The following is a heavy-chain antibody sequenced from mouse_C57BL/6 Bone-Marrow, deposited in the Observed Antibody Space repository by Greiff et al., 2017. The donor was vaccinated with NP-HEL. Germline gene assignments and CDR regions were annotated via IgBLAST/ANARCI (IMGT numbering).Heavy chain of an antibody. CDR2: ISDGGSYT. CDR1: GFTFSSYA. V-gene: IGHV5-4*01. CDR3: ARDRRHYYGSFYYAMDY. J-gene: IGHJ4*01. D-gene: IGHD1-1*01. Sequence: VQLKESGGGLVKPGGSLKLSCAASGFTFSSYAMSWVRQTPEKRLEWVATISDGGSYTYYPDNVKGRFTISRDNAKNNLYLQMSHLKSEDTAMYYCARDRRHYYGSFYYAMDYWGQGTSVTVSS.